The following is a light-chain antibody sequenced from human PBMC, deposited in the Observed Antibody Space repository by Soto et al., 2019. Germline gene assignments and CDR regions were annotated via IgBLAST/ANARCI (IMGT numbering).Light chain of an antibody. CDR3: QKYNSIPPFT. Sequence: DIPMTQSPSSLSASVGDRVSITCRASQDISNYLAWYQQRPGKVPKLLVYAASTLPSGVPSRFSGSGSGTDFTLTISSLQPEDVATYYCQKYNSIPPFTFGPGTKVDIK. CDR1: QDISNY. J-gene: IGKJ3*01. V-gene: IGKV1-27*01. CDR2: AAS.